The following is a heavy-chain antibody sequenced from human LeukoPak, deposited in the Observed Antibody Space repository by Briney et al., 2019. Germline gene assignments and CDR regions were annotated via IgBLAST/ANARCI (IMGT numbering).Heavy chain of an antibody. Sequence: GGSLRLSCAASEFTFSDYYMSWIRQAPGKGLEWVSSISSSGTTIYYADSVKDRFTISRDNAKNSLYLQMNSLRVEDTAVYYCARTGYDSSGYLDYWGQGTLVTVSS. CDR3: ARTGYDSSGYLDY. CDR2: ISSSGTTI. V-gene: IGHV3-11*04. CDR1: EFTFSDYY. D-gene: IGHD3-22*01. J-gene: IGHJ4*02.